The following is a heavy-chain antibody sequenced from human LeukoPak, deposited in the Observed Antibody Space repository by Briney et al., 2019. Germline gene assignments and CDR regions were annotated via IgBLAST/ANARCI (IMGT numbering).Heavy chain of an antibody. Sequence: GGSLRLSCAASGFTFDDYAMHWVRQAPGKGLEWVSGISWNSGSIGYADSVKGRFTISRDNSKNTLYLQMNSRRAEDSAVYYCAKDLGTLISGTYYYYFDYWGQGTLVTVSS. V-gene: IGHV3-9*01. D-gene: IGHD3-10*01. J-gene: IGHJ4*02. CDR3: AKDLGTLISGTYYYYFDY. CDR1: GFTFDDYA. CDR2: ISWNSGSI.